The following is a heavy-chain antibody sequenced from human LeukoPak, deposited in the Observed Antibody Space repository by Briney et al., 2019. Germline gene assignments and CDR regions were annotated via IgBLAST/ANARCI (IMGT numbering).Heavy chain of an antibody. J-gene: IGHJ4*02. Sequence: SETLSLTCTVSGGSISSSSYYWGWIRQPPGKGLEWIGSIYYSGSTYYNPSLKSRVTISVDTSKNQFSLKLRSVTAADTAVYYCARVSSSWSYYFDYWGQGTLVTVSS. CDR3: ARVSSSWSYYFDY. CDR1: GGSISSSSYY. D-gene: IGHD6-13*01. CDR2: IYYSGST. V-gene: IGHV4-39*07.